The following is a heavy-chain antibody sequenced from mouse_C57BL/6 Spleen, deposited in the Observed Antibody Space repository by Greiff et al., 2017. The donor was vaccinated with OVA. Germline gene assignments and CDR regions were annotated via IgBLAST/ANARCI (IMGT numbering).Heavy chain of an antibody. CDR2: IHPNSGST. CDR1: GYTFTSYW. D-gene: IGHD1-1*01. CDR3: ARSTVVAEDWFAY. J-gene: IGHJ3*01. Sequence: QVQLQQPGAELVKPGASVKLSCKASGYTFTSYWMHWVKQRPGQGLEWIGMIHPNSGSTNYNEKFKSKATLTVDKSSSTAYMQLSSLTSEDSAVYYCARSTVVAEDWFAYWGQGTLVTVSA. V-gene: IGHV1-64*01.